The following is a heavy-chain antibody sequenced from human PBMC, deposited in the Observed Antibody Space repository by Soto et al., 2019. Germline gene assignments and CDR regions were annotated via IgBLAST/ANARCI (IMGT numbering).Heavy chain of an antibody. V-gene: IGHV4-30-4*01. CDR2: IYYSGST. D-gene: IGHD3-22*01. Sequence: SETLSLTCTVSGGSISSGDYYWSWIRQPPGKGLEWIGYIYYSGSTYYNPSLKSRVTISVDTSKNQFSLKLSSVTAADTAVYYCARESRPPRGYYDSSGPFDYWGQGTLVTVSS. J-gene: IGHJ4*02. CDR3: ARESRPPRGYYDSSGPFDY. CDR1: GGSISSGDYY.